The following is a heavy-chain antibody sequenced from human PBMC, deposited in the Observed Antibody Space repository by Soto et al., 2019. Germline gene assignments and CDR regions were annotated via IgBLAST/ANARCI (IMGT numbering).Heavy chain of an antibody. Sequence: SETLSLTCTVSGGSISSYYWSWIRQPPGKGLEWIGYIYYSGSTNYNPSLKSRVTISVDTSKNQFSLKLSSVTAADTAVYYCAREREGSGWFYYFDYWGQGTLVTVSS. CDR2: IYYSGST. CDR1: GGSISSYY. V-gene: IGHV4-59*01. J-gene: IGHJ4*02. CDR3: AREREGSGWFYYFDY. D-gene: IGHD6-19*01.